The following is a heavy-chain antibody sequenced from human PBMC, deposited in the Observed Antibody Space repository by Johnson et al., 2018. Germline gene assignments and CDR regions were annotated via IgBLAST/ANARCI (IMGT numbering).Heavy chain of an antibody. CDR1: GFTFTIYG. Sequence: VQLVESGGGVVQPGRSLRLSCAASGFTFTIYGMHWVRQAPGKGLEWVALISDDGRNTYYADSVKGRFTISRDNSENTRYVQMNRRRAEDTAVYYCAKGGGVWGSYRWHDYYMDVWGKGTTVTVCS. J-gene: IGHJ6*03. CDR3: AKGGGVWGSYRWHDYYMDV. D-gene: IGHD3-16*02. V-gene: IGHV3-30*18. CDR2: ISDDGRNT.